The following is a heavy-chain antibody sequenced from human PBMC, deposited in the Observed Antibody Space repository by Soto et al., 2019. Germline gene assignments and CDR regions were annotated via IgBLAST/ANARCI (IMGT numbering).Heavy chain of an antibody. Sequence: TLSYAVSCLTIKTRGMGVAWIRQPPGRALEWLALIYWNDDPRYSPSLKSRLTITKDTTKNQVVLTMTNMDPVDTAIYYCAKTFFFYGNDV. CDR3: AKTFFFYGNDV. V-gene: IGHV2-5*01. D-gene: IGHD3-3*01. J-gene: IGHJ6*01. CDR2: IYWNDDP. CDR1: CLTIKTRGMG.